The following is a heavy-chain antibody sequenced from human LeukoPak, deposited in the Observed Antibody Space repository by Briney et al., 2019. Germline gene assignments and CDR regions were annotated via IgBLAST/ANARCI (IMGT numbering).Heavy chain of an antibody. CDR1: GFTFSSYA. CDR2: ISGSGGST. D-gene: IGHD3-22*01. J-gene: IGHJ4*02. CDR3: AKEGLGPQFTMIVVAETTFDY. V-gene: IGHV3-23*01. Sequence: GGSLRLSCAASGFTFSSYAMSWVRQAPGKGLEWVSAISGSGGSTYYADSVKGRFTISRDNSKNTLYLQMNSLRAEDTAVYYCAKEGLGPQFTMIVVAETTFDYWGQGTLVTVSS.